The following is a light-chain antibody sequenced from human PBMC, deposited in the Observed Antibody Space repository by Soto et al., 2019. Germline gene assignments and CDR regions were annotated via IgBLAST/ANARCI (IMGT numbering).Light chain of an antibody. CDR3: CSYAGSRGVV. J-gene: IGLJ2*01. CDR2: EGS. CDR1: SSDVGSYNR. Sequence: QSVLTQPASVSGSPGQSITISCTGTSSDVGSYNRVSWYQHHPGKAPKLMIYEGSKRPSGVSNRFSGSKSGNRASLTISGLQSEDEADYHCCSYAGSRGVVFGGGTQLTVL. V-gene: IGLV2-23*01.